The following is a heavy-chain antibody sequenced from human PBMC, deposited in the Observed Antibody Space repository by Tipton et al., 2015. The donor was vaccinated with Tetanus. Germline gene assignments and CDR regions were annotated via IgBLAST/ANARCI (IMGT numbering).Heavy chain of an antibody. V-gene: IGHV3-48*03. CDR1: GFTFSSYE. D-gene: IGHD3-22*01. CDR3: ARSYDSSGYYYEWGDY. CDR2: ISSSGSTI. J-gene: IGHJ4*02. Sequence: TASGFTFSSYEMNWVRQAPGKGLEWVSYISSSGSTIYYADSVKGRFTISRDNAKNSLYLQMNSLRAEDTAVYYCARSYDSSGYYYEWGDYWGQGTLVTVSS.